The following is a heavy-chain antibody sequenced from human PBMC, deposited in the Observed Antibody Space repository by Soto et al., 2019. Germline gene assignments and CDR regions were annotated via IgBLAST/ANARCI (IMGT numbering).Heavy chain of an antibody. CDR3: ARQVSYSDSRRNYFDK. D-gene: IGHD3-3*01. CDR2: IDRSATT. V-gene: IGHV4-39*01. CDR1: SGSISSSGYY. J-gene: IGHJ4*02. Sequence: QLRLQESGPGLVKPSETLALTCSVSSGSISSSGYYWDWIRQPPGKGLEWIGSIDRSATTYYNPSLKGRVTMSVDTSKNQFSLRLTSVSAADTAVYDCARQVSYSDSRRNYFDKWGQGTLVTVSS.